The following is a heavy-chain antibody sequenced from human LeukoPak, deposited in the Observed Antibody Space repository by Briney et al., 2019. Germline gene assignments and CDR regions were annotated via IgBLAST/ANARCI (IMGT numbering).Heavy chain of an antibody. CDR3: ASSPGVPAAYYYYYMNV. CDR2: IKQDGSEK. D-gene: IGHD2-2*01. J-gene: IGHJ6*03. Sequence: PGGSLRLSCAASGFTFSRYWMSWVRQAPGKRLEWVANIKQDGSEKYYVDSVKGRFTISRDNAKNSLYLQMNSLRAEDTAVYYCASSPGVPAAYYYYYMNVWGKGTTVTVSS. CDR1: GFTFSRYW. V-gene: IGHV3-7*01.